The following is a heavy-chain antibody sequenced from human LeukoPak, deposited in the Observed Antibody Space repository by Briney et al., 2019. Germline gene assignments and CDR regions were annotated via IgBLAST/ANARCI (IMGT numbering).Heavy chain of an antibody. CDR1: GFTFSSYG. J-gene: IGHJ4*02. CDR3: ARDRYTYYYDSSGYYVPDY. Sequence: PGGSLRLSCAASGFTFSSYGMHWVRQAPGKGLEWVAVIWYDGSNKYYADSVKGRFTISRDNSKNTLYLQMNSLRAEDTAVYYCARDRYTYYYDSSGYYVPDYWGQGTLVTVSS. CDR2: IWYDGSNK. V-gene: IGHV3-33*01. D-gene: IGHD3-22*01.